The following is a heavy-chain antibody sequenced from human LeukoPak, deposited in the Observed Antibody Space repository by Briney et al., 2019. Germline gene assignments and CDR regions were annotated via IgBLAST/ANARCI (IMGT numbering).Heavy chain of an antibody. Sequence: SETLSLTCAVYGGSFSGYYWSWIRQPPGKGLEWIGYIFYTGSTNYNPSLKSRVTISVLTSKNRFSLKLSSVTAADTAVYYCATLTGGDDAFDIWGQGTMVTVSP. V-gene: IGHV4-59*01. CDR3: ATLTGGDDAFDI. J-gene: IGHJ3*02. CDR2: IFYTGST. D-gene: IGHD4-23*01. CDR1: GGSFSGYY.